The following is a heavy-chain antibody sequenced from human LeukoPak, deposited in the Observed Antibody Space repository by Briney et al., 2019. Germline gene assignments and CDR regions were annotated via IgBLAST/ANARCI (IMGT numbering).Heavy chain of an antibody. CDR2: VSGYNGNT. CDR3: ARDVSSHPGSYHETFYSSGSAPFFDY. Sequence: ASVKVSCKASGYTFTSHGINWLRQAPGQGLEWMGWVSGYNGNTDYAQKFQGRVTITADESTSTAYMELSSLRSEDTAVYYCARDVSSHPGSYHETFYSSGSAPFFDYWGQGTLVTVSS. V-gene: IGHV1-18*01. CDR1: GYTFTSHG. D-gene: IGHD6-19*01. J-gene: IGHJ4*02.